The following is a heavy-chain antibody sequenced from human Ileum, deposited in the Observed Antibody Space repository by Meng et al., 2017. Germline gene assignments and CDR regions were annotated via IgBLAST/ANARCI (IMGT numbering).Heavy chain of an antibody. CDR1: GGTFSSYA. Sequence: SVKVSCKASGGTFSSYAISWVRQAPGQGLEWMGGIIPIFGTATYAQKFQGRVTITADDSTSTDYMELSSLRSEDTAVYYYARAGTMRDYGDYGLFDYWGQGTLVTVSS. V-gene: IGHV1-69*13. CDR3: ARAGTMRDYGDYGLFDY. J-gene: IGHJ4*02. D-gene: IGHD4-17*01. CDR2: IIPIFGTA.